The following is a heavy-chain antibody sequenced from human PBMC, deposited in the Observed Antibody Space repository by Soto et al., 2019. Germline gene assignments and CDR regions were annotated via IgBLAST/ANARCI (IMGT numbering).Heavy chain of an antibody. V-gene: IGHV1-69*01. CDR1: RDMFRNSA. D-gene: IGHD3-10*01. CDR2: IIPLFRKT. Sequence: QVQLVQSGAEVKRPGSSVKVSCKASRDMFRNSAFTWVRQAPGQGLAWMGVIIPLFRKTNVAQNFQGRVTFTADESTSSLYMEASSLTSEDTAVYYCARARLSNGDPNIYFFYGLDVWGQGTTITVSS. J-gene: IGHJ6*02. CDR3: ARARLSNGDPNIYFFYGLDV.